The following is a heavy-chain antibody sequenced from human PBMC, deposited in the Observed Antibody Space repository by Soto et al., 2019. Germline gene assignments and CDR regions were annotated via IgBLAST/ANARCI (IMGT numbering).Heavy chain of an antibody. Sequence: QVQLVQSGGGVVQPGRSLRLSCETSGFRFRDYGMHWVRQAPGKGLEWVAGIWHDGSNKHYADSVKGRFTVSRDNSKSTLFLQMDTLRAEDTAVYYCARAPSAAGTVGFDFWGQGTPVTVSS. CDR2: IWHDGSNK. CDR3: ARAPSAAGTVGFDF. J-gene: IGHJ4*02. D-gene: IGHD1-1*01. V-gene: IGHV3-33*01. CDR1: GFRFRDYG.